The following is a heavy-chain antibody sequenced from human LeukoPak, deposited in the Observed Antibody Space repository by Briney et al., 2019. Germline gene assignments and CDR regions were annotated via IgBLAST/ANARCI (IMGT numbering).Heavy chain of an antibody. CDR3: VKDMGLVYSTSSCYHV. J-gene: IGHJ6*04. CDR2: ISWNSGNI. CDR1: GFTFDDYA. Sequence: GGSLRLSCAASGFTFDDYAMHWVRQAPGKGLEWVSGISWNSGNIGYADSVKGRFTVSRDNAKNSLYLQMNSLRAEDTALYYCVKDMGLVYSTSSCYHVWGKGTTVTVSS. V-gene: IGHV3-9*01. D-gene: IGHD6-6*01.